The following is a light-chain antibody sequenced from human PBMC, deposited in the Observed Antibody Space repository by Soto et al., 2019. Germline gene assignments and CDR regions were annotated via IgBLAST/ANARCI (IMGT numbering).Light chain of an antibody. CDR3: SSYTRSSTLI. CDR1: SSDVGGYNY. CDR2: EFR. V-gene: IGLV2-14*01. J-gene: IGLJ1*01. Sequence: QSVLTQPASVSGSPGQSIAISCTGTSSDVGGYNYVSWYRQHPGKAPKLMIYEFRNRPSGVSNRFSGSKSGNTASLTISALQAEDEADYYCSSYTRSSTLIYGSGTKVTVL.